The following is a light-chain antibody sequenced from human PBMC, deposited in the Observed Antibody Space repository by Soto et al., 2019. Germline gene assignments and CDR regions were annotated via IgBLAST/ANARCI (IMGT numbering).Light chain of an antibody. CDR2: AAS. CDR1: QGFSNY. J-gene: IGKJ5*01. CDR3: QKYNSALRGIT. Sequence: DIQMTQSPSSLSASVGDRVTITCRASQGFSNYLSWYQQKPGKVPKLLIYAASTLQSGVPSRLSGSGSGTDFTLTISSLQPEDVATYYCQKYNSALRGITFGQGTRLEIK. V-gene: IGKV1-27*01.